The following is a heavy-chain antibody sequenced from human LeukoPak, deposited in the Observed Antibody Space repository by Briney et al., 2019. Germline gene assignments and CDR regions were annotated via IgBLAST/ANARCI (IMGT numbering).Heavy chain of an antibody. CDR2: IYNTGST. J-gene: IGHJ4*02. CDR3: ARETPYGSGSYPFDY. Sequence: SETLSLTCAVYGGSFSGYYWNWIRQPPGKGLEWIGYIYNTGSTSNNPSLKSRVTISVDTSKKHFSLRLSSVTAADTAVYYCARETPYGSGSYPFDYWGQGILVTVSS. D-gene: IGHD3-10*01. CDR1: GGSFSGYY. V-gene: IGHV4-59*01.